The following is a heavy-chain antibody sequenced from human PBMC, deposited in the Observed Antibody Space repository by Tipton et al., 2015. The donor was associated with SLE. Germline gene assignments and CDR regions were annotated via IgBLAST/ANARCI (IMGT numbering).Heavy chain of an antibody. CDR3: ARHDIVLGS. CDR2: IYYSGIT. CDR1: GGSISSSSYN. Sequence: TLSLTCTVSGGSISSSSYNWGWIRQPPGKGLEWIGSIYYSGITYYNSSLKSRLTISVDTSKNHFSLELRSVTAADTAAYYCARHDIVLGSWGQGTLVTVSS. J-gene: IGHJ5*02. V-gene: IGHV4-39*01. D-gene: IGHD2-8*02.